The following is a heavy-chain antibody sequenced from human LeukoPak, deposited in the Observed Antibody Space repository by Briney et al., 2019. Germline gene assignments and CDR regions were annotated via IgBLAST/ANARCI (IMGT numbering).Heavy chain of an antibody. V-gene: IGHV3-74*01. CDR2: IKLDENTA. J-gene: IGHJ4*02. CDR1: GLTNTNYW. CDR3: ARDRPLWN. D-gene: IGHD3-3*01. Sequence: PGGSLRLSCAASGLTNTNYWMHWVRQVPGKGLVWVSRIKLDENTAYYADFVKGRFIISRDNAKSTIYLQMNSLRAEDSAVYYCARDRPLWNWGQGTLVTVSS.